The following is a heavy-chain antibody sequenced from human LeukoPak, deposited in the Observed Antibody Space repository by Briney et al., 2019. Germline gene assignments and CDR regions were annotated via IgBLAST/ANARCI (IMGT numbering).Heavy chain of an antibody. Sequence: GGSLRLSCAASGFTFSSYSMNWVRQAPGKGLEWVSYISSSGSTIYYADSVKGRFTVSRDNAKNSLYLQMNSLRAEDTAVYYCARDRSDSSGYYRYAFDIWGQGTMVTVSS. CDR2: ISSSGSTI. J-gene: IGHJ3*02. CDR3: ARDRSDSSGYYRYAFDI. D-gene: IGHD3-22*01. CDR1: GFTFSSYS. V-gene: IGHV3-48*04.